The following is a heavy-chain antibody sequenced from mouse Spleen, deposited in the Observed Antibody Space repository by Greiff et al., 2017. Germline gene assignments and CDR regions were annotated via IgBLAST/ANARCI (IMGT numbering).Heavy chain of an antibody. V-gene: IGHV1-74*01. CDR2: IHPSDSDT. D-gene: IGHD1-1*01. Sequence: QVQLQQPGAELVKPGASVKVSCKASGYTFTSYWMHWVKQRPGQGLEWIGRIHPSDSDTNYNQKFKGKATLTVDKSSSTAYMQLSSLTPEDSAVYYCAMALLRSSFAYWGQGTLVTVSA. J-gene: IGHJ3*01. CDR1: GYTFTSYW. CDR3: AMALLRSSFAY.